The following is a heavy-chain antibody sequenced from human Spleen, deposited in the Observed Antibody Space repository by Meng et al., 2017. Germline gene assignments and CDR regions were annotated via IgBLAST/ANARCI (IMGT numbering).Heavy chain of an antibody. D-gene: IGHD3-10*01. CDR3: ARHFTMVRGFDAFDV. CDR1: GYRFTSYW. J-gene: IGHJ3*01. CDR2: IYPGDSDT. Sequence: GESLKISCKASGYRFTSYWIGWVRQMPGKGLEWMGIIYPGDSDTRYSPSFQGQVTISADKSTTTAYLHWSSLKASDTAMYYCARHFTMVRGFDAFDVWGQGTMVTVSS. V-gene: IGHV5-51*01.